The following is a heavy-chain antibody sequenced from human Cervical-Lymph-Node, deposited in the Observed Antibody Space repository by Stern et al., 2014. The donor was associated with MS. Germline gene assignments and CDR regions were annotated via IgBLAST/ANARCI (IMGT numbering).Heavy chain of an antibody. V-gene: IGHV1-46*01. CDR3: ARDRRYWRCQSSDAFDI. CDR2: INPSGGST. J-gene: IGHJ3*02. Sequence: QVQLVQSGAEAKKPGASVKVSCKASGYTLTSYYMHWVRQAPGQGLEWMGIINPSGGSTTYAQKFQGRVTMTGDTSTSTVYMELSSLRSEDTALYYCARDRRYWRCQSSDAFDIWGQGTMVTVSS. CDR1: GYTLTSYY. D-gene: IGHD3-9*01.